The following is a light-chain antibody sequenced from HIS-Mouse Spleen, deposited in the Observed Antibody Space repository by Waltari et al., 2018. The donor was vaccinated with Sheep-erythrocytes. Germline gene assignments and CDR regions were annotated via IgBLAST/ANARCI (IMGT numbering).Light chain of an antibody. J-gene: IGKJ2*01. Sequence: DIQMTQSPSSLSASVGNRLTITCRASQSISSYLNWYQQKPGKAPKLLIYAATSLQSGVPSRFSGSGSGTDFTLTISSLQPEDFATYYCQQSYSTPRTFGQGTKLEIK. V-gene: IGKV1-39*01. CDR1: QSISSY. CDR3: QQSYSTPRT. CDR2: AAT.